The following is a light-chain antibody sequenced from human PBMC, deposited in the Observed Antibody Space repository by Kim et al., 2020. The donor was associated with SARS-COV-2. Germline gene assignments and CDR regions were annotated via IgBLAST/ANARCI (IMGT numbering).Light chain of an antibody. CDR3: QHYGSSPPMYT. Sequence: PGESATLSCLPSQSVRSNYLGWYQQNPGQAPRLIIYGTASRASGISDRFSGSGSGTDFTLTISRLEPEDFAVYYCQHYGSSPPMYTFGQGTKLEI. CDR1: QSVRSNY. CDR2: GTA. J-gene: IGKJ2*01. V-gene: IGKV3-20*01.